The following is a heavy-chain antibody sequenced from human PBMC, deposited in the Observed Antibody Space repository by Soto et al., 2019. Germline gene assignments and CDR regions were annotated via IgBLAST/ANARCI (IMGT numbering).Heavy chain of an antibody. V-gene: IGHV3-30-3*01. Sequence: PGGSLRLSCAASGFTLTNYAMHWVRQAPGKGLEWVAVISYDGSNNYYADSVKGRFTISRANSNNTLYLQMNSLRADDTAAYYCARSYYYDSSGHYSGPGYYFDYWGQGTLVTVSS. CDR2: ISYDGSNN. D-gene: IGHD3-22*01. J-gene: IGHJ4*02. CDR1: GFTLTNYA. CDR3: ARSYYYDSSGHYSGPGYYFDY.